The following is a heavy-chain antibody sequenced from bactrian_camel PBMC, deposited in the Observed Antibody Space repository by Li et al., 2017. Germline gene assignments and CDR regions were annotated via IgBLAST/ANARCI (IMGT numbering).Heavy chain of an antibody. CDR2: IPPDGSGA. J-gene: IGHJ7*01. CDR1: GFQFSDYP. D-gene: IGHD7*01. V-gene: IGHV3S7*01. Sequence: HVQLVESGGGLVPPGGSLRLSCAASGFQFSDYPMSWVRQAPGKGLEWVSAIPPDGSGAPYADSVKGRFTISRDNAMNTVYLQMNSLKPDDAGTYYCAVAIRGMYGGTWFCHNRDGIDYWGEGTQVTVS.